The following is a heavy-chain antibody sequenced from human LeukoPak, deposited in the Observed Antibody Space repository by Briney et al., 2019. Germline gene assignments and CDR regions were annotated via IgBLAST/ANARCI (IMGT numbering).Heavy chain of an antibody. J-gene: IGHJ3*02. CDR1: GFTFSSYS. CDR2: ISSSSSTI. CDR3: ARGGRMVRGVIMDDAFDI. Sequence: PGGSLRLSCAASGFTFSSYSMNWVRQAPGKGREWVSYISSSSSTIYYADSVKGRFTISRDNAKNSLYLQMNSLRAEDTAVYYCARGGRMVRGVIMDDAFDIWGQGTMVTVSS. V-gene: IGHV3-48*01. D-gene: IGHD3-10*01.